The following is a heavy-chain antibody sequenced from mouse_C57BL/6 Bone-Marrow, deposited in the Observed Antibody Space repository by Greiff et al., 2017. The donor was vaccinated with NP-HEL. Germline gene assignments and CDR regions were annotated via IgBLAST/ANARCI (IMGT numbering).Heavy chain of an antibody. CDR1: GFSLTSYG. Sequence: QVQLQQSGPGLVAPSQSLSITCTVSGFSLTSYGVDWVRQPPGKGLEWLGVIWGGGSTNYNSALMSRLSISKDNSKSQVFLKMNSLQTDDTARYYCASMVTTAGAWFAYWGQGTLVTVSA. J-gene: IGHJ3*01. CDR3: ASMVTTAGAWFAY. CDR2: IWGGGST. V-gene: IGHV2-9*01. D-gene: IGHD2-2*01.